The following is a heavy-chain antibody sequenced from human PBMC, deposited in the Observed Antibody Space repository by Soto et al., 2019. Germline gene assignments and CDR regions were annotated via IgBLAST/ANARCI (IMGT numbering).Heavy chain of an antibody. CDR3: ASTSIAAAGKDYNWFDP. Sequence: PGESLKISCKGSGYSFTSYWIGWVRQMPGKGLEGMGIIYPGDSDTRYSPSFQGQVTISADKSISTAYLQWSNLKASDTAMYYCASTSIAAAGKDYNWFDPWGQGTLVTVSS. CDR1: GYSFTSYW. V-gene: IGHV5-51*01. D-gene: IGHD6-13*01. CDR2: IYPGDSDT. J-gene: IGHJ5*02.